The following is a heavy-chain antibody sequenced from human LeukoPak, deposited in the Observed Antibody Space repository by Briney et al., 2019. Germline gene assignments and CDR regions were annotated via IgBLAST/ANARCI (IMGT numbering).Heavy chain of an antibody. CDR3: ARVIPGESGIDY. CDR2: INHSGST. J-gene: IGHJ4*02. CDR1: GGSFSGYY. V-gene: IGHV4-34*01. D-gene: IGHD3-10*01. Sequence: PSETLSLTCAVYGGSFSGYYWSWIRKPPGKGLEWIGEINHSGSTNYNPSLKSRVTISVDTSKNQFSLKLSSVTAADTAVYYCARVIPGESGIDYWGQGILVTVSS.